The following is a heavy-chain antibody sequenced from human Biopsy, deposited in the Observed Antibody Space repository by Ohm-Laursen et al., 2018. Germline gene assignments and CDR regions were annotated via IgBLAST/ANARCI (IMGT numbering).Heavy chain of an antibody. CDR3: AKDQGYYYDRSVYYYFDY. J-gene: IGHJ4*02. CDR2: ITSSGYTT. Sequence: SLRLSCAASGFTFSSYAMSWVRQAPGKGLEWVSAITSSGYTTYYSDSVKGRFTISRDSSKNTLHLQMSSLRAEDTAVYYCAKDQGYYYDRSVYYYFDYWGQGTLVTVSS. V-gene: IGHV3-23*01. D-gene: IGHD3-22*01. CDR1: GFTFSSYA.